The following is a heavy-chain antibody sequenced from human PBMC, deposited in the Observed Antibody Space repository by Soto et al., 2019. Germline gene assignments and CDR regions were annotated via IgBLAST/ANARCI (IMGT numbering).Heavy chain of an antibody. D-gene: IGHD3-22*01. V-gene: IGHV4-34*01. CDR1: GGSFSGYY. J-gene: IGHJ5*02. Sequence: QVQLQQWGAGLLKPSETLSLTCAVYGGSFSGYYWSWIRQPPGKGLEWIGEINHSGSTNYNPSLKSRVTISVDTSKNQFSLKLSSVTAADTAVYYCARGITMIVVPDRGSWFDPWGQGTLVTVSS. CDR2: INHSGST. CDR3: ARGITMIVVPDRGSWFDP.